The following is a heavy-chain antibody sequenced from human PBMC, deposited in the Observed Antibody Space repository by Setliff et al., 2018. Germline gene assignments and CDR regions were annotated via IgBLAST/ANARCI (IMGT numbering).Heavy chain of an antibody. Sequence: PGGSLRLSCAASGVTVSAYDMSWVRQAPGKGLEWVSLLDNDGSTYYSDSVKGRFTISRDNSKNTLYLQMSSLRTEDTAVYYCRLWFGELLRDYWGQGTLVTVSS. CDR2: LDNDGST. J-gene: IGHJ4*02. V-gene: IGHV3-53*01. D-gene: IGHD3-10*01. CDR1: GVTVSAYD. CDR3: RLWFGELLRDY.